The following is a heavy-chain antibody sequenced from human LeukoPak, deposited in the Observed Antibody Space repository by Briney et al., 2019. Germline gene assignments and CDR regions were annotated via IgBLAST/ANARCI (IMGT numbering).Heavy chain of an antibody. CDR1: GYTFTSYD. V-gene: IGHV1-8*03. CDR3: AVSSGWYMAFDI. Sequence: AAVKVSCKASGYTFTSYDINWVRQAPGQGLEWMGWMNLNSGNTGYAQKFQGRVTITRNTSISTAYMELSSLRSEDTALYYCAVSSGWYMAFDIWGQGTMVTVSS. CDR2: MNLNSGNT. D-gene: IGHD6-19*01. J-gene: IGHJ3*02.